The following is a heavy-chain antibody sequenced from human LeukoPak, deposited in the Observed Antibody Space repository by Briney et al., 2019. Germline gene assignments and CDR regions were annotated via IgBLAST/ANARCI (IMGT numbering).Heavy chain of an antibody. Sequence: GGSLRLSCAASGFTFSSYAMSWVRQAPGKGLEWVSAISGSGGSTYYADSVKGRFTISRDNSKNTLYLQMNSLRAEDTAVYYCAESMVREVTPRDYYGMDVWGQGTTVTVSS. D-gene: IGHD3-10*01. CDR2: ISGSGGST. CDR3: AESMVREVTPRDYYGMDV. V-gene: IGHV3-23*01. CDR1: GFTFSSYA. J-gene: IGHJ6*02.